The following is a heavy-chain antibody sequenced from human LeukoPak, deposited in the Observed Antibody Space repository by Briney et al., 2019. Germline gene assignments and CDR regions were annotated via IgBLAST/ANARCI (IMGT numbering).Heavy chain of an antibody. Sequence: SETLSLTCAVYGGSFSGYYWSWIRQPPGKGLEWIGSIYYSGSTYYNPSLKSRVTISVDTSKNQFSLKLSSVTAADTAVYYCARVSPYYYGSGSYYPNWFDPWGQGTLVTVSS. D-gene: IGHD3-10*01. J-gene: IGHJ5*02. CDR3: ARVSPYYYGSGSYYPNWFDP. CDR2: IYYSGST. V-gene: IGHV4-34*01. CDR1: GGSFSGYY.